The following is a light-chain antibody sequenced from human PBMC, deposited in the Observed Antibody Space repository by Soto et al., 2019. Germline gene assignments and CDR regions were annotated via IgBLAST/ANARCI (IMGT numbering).Light chain of an antibody. Sequence: EIVLTQSPGTLSLSPGERATLSCRASQSVSSNYLAWYQQKPDQAPRLLIYGASSRATGIPDRFSGSGSGTDFSFTTSSLEREDFAVDYCQQYGSLPLFAFGPGTEVHLK. V-gene: IGKV3-20*01. CDR2: GAS. CDR3: QQYGSLPLFA. CDR1: QSVSSNY. J-gene: IGKJ3*01.